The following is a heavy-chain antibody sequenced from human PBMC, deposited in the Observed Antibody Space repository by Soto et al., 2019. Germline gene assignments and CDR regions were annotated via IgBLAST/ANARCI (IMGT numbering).Heavy chain of an antibody. D-gene: IGHD6-13*01. Sequence: PSETLSLTCAVYGGSFSGYYWSWIRQPPGKGLEWIGEINHSGSTNYNPSLKSRVTISVDTSKNQFSLKLSSVTAADTAVYYCARHGDGSSWFNYYYYYGMDVWGQGTTVTV. CDR2: INHSGST. CDR3: ARHGDGSSWFNYYYYYGMDV. V-gene: IGHV4-34*01. J-gene: IGHJ6*02. CDR1: GGSFSGYY.